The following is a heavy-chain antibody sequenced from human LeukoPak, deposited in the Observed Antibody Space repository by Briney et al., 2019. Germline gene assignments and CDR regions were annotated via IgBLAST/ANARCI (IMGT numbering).Heavy chain of an antibody. Sequence: PSETLSLTCTVSGGSISSSNSFWGWIRQPPGKGLEWIGNIYYSGSTNYNPSLSSRVTISAETSQNQFSLKLSSVTAADTAVYYCARHKKSIVDSDMGPWGQGTLVTVSS. V-gene: IGHV4-39*01. CDR3: ARHKKSIVDSDMGP. J-gene: IGHJ5*02. CDR1: GGSISSSNSF. D-gene: IGHD5-18*01. CDR2: IYYSGST.